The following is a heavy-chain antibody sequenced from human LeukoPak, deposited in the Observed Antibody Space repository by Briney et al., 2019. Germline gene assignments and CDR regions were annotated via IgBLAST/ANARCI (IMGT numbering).Heavy chain of an antibody. CDR2: IRYDGSNI. J-gene: IGHJ6*03. Sequence: GGSLRLSCAASGFRFNSYGMSWVRQAPGKGLDWVAFIRYDGSNIYYADSVKGRFTISRDNSKNTLYLQMNSLSTNDTALYYCAKRRGGTTSHFFYMDVWGKGTTVTISS. CDR3: AKRRGGTTSHFFYMDV. CDR1: GFRFNSYG. V-gene: IGHV3-30*02. D-gene: IGHD1-26*01.